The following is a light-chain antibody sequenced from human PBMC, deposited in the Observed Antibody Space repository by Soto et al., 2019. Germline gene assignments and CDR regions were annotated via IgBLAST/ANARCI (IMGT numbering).Light chain of an antibody. Sequence: QSVLTQPPSASGSPGQSVTISCTGTSSDVGGYYYVSWYQQHPGKAPKLMIYEVSKRPSGVPDRFYGSKTGNTASLIVSGRQAEDEADYYCSSYAGTSTPCVFGTVTKLTVL. CDR1: SSDVGGYYY. V-gene: IGLV2-8*01. CDR3: SSYAGTSTPCV. CDR2: EVS. J-gene: IGLJ1*01.